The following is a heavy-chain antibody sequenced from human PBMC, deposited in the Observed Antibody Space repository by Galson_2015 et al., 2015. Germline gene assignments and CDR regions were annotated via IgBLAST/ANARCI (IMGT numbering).Heavy chain of an antibody. CDR3: SKVKSGYSSSWYDY. CDR2: ISWNSGSV. Sequence: SLRLSCAASGFTFDDYAMHWVRQAPGKGLEWVSSISWNSGSVGYADSVRGRFTISRDNAKNSLYLQMNSLRTEDTALYYCSKVKSGYSSSWYDYWGQGTLVIVSP. J-gene: IGHJ4*02. D-gene: IGHD6-13*01. V-gene: IGHV3-9*01. CDR1: GFTFDDYA.